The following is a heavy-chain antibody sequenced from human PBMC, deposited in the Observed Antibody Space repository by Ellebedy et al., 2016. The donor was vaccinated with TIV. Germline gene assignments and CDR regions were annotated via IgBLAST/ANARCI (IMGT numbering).Heavy chain of an antibody. V-gene: IGHV4-59*01. Sequence: SETLSLXCTVSGGSISSYYWSWIRQPPGKGLEWIGYIYYSGSTNYNPSLKSRVTISVDTSKNQFSLKLSSVTAADTAVYYCARGGGDDYGLDYWGQGTLVTVSS. J-gene: IGHJ4*02. CDR3: ARGGGDDYGLDY. CDR1: GGSISSYY. CDR2: IYYSGST. D-gene: IGHD4-17*01.